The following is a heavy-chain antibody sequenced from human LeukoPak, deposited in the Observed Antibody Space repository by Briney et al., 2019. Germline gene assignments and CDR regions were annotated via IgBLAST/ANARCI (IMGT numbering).Heavy chain of an antibody. V-gene: IGHV4-39*07. Sequence: SETLSLTCTVSGGSISSSSYYWGWIRQPPGKGLEWIGSIYYSGSTYYNPSLKSRVTISVDTSKNQFSLKLSSVTAADTAVYYCARDMVRVMAFDIWGQGTMVAVSS. CDR3: ARDMVRVMAFDI. CDR1: GGSISSSSYY. CDR2: IYYSGST. J-gene: IGHJ3*02. D-gene: IGHD3-10*01.